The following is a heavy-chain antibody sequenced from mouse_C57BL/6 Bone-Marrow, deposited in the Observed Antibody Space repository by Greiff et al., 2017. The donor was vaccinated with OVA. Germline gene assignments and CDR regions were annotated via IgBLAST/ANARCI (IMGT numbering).Heavy chain of an antibody. CDR1: GYTFTDYY. J-gene: IGHJ4*01. CDR2: IYPGSGNT. CDR3: ARTYYSNSYAMDY. D-gene: IGHD2-5*01. Sequence: VQLQQSGAELVRPGASVKLSCKASGYTFTDYYIHWVKQRPGQGLEWIARIYPGSGNTYYNEKFKGKATLTAEKSSSTAYMQLSSLTSEDSAVYFGARTYYSNSYAMDYWGQGTSVTVSS. V-gene: IGHV1-76*01.